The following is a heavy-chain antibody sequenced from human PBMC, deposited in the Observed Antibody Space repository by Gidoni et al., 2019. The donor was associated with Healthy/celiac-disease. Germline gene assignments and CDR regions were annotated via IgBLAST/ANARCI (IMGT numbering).Heavy chain of an antibody. CDR3: AKVTKIFGVVIKRGWFDP. CDR1: GFTFRSYA. Sequence: EVQLLESGGGLVQPGGSLRLSCAASGFTFRSYAMSLVRQAPGKGLEWVSAISGSGGSTYYADSVKGRFTISRDNSKNTLYLQMNSLRAEDTAVYYCAKVTKIFGVVIKRGWFDPWGQGTLVTVSS. J-gene: IGHJ5*02. CDR2: ISGSGGST. V-gene: IGHV3-23*01. D-gene: IGHD3-3*01.